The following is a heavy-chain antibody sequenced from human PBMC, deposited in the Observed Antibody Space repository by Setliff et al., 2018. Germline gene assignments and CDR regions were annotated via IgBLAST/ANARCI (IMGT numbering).Heavy chain of an antibody. V-gene: IGHV4-39*01. CDR1: GASISRTSYY. D-gene: IGHD3-16*01. J-gene: IGHJ4*02. CDR3: ARHGGWSPFDF. CDR2: VSFSGTT. Sequence: LSLTCNVSGASISRTSYYWGWIRQPPGKGLEWIGSVSFSGTTYYNPSLKNRGTISVDKSQTHFSLRLTSVTAADTAVYYCARHGGWSPFDFWGPGALVTVSS.